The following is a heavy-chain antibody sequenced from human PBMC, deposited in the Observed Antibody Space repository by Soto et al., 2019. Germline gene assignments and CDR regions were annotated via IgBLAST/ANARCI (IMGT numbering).Heavy chain of an antibody. CDR3: AREKSDFWSGYHDY. CDR1: GFTFSSYS. Sequence: EVQLVESGGGLVTPGGSLRLSCAASGFTFSSYSMNWVRQAPGKGLEWVSSISSSSSYIYYADSVKGRFTISRDNAKNSLYLQMNSLRAEDTAVYYCAREKSDFWSGYHDYWGQGTLVTVSS. V-gene: IGHV3-21*01. CDR2: ISSSSSYI. D-gene: IGHD3-3*01. J-gene: IGHJ4*02.